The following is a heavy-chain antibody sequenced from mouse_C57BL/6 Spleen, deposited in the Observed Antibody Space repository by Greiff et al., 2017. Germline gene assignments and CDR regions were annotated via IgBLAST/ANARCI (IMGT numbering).Heavy chain of an antibody. Sequence: QVQLQQSGPELVRPGASVKISCKAPGYTFTSHWMQWVRQRPGQGLEWIGEIFPGCGSTSYNAKFKGKATMTVDTSSSTASMQLCSLTSEVSAVYFCARSKGYDYCGAVDDWGQGTSVTVSS. CDR1: GYTFTSHW. CDR3: ARSKGYDYCGAVDD. CDR2: IFPGCGST. V-gene: IGHV1-56*01. D-gene: IGHD2-2*01. J-gene: IGHJ4*01.